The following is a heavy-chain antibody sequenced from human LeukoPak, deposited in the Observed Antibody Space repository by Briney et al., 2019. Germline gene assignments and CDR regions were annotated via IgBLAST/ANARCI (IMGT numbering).Heavy chain of an antibody. CDR3: ARGGPARWLQFYAFDI. J-gene: IGHJ3*02. CDR1: GFTFDDYG. V-gene: IGHV3-20*04. D-gene: IGHD5-24*01. Sequence: GGSLRLSCAASGFTFDDYGMSWVRQAPGKGLEWVSGIHWNGGSTGHADSVKGRFTISRDNAKNSLYLQMNSLRAEDTALYYCARGGPARWLQFYAFDIWGQGTMVTVSS. CDR2: IHWNGGST.